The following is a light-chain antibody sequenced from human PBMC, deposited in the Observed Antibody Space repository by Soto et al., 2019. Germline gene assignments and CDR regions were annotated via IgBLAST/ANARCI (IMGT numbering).Light chain of an antibody. Sequence: QSALTQPASVSGSPGQSITISCTETSSYVGVYNYVSWYQHHPGKAPKLMIYEVSNRPSGVSNRFSGSKSGNTASLTISGLQAEDEADYYCNSYTTSSSGVFGGGTKLTVL. CDR2: EVS. J-gene: IGLJ3*02. CDR1: SSYVGVYNY. V-gene: IGLV2-14*01. CDR3: NSYTTSSSGV.